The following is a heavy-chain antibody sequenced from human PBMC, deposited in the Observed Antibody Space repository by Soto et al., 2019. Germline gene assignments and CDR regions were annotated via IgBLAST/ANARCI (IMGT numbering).Heavy chain of an antibody. Sequence: GGSLRLSCVGSGFIFSNYSINWVRQAPGKELEWVSSISSRSDIYYAESVKGRFTISRDNAKNSVSLQMNSLRAEDTAVYYCAREYTAWPLAYGLDVWGQGTTVTVSS. CDR2: ISSRSDI. J-gene: IGHJ6*02. D-gene: IGHD2-2*02. CDR1: GFIFSNYS. V-gene: IGHV3-21*01. CDR3: AREYTAWPLAYGLDV.